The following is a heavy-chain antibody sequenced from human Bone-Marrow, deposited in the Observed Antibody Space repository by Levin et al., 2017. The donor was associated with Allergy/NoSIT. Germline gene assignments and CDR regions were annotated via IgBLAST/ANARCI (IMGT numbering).Heavy chain of an antibody. V-gene: IGHV1-18*01. J-gene: IGHJ3*02. Sequence: GASVKVSCKASGYTFTSYGISWVRQAPGQGLEWMGWISAYNGNTNYAQKLQGRVTMTTDTSTSTAYMELRSLRSDDTAVYYCARFTMIVVADAFDIWGQGTMVTVSS. D-gene: IGHD3-22*01. CDR3: ARFTMIVVADAFDI. CDR2: ISAYNGNT. CDR1: GYTFTSYG.